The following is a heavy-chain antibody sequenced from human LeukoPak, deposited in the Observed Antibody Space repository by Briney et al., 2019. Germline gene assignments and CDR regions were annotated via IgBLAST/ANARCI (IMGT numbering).Heavy chain of an antibody. J-gene: IGHJ4*02. D-gene: IGHD3-10*01. V-gene: IGHV3-33*05. Sequence: GRSLRLSCAASGFTFSDYGMRWVRQAPGKGLEWVAVISFDGSYKHYADSVKGRFTISRDNSKNTLYMQMNSLRAEDTAVYYCAKDVLVRGVINGFDYWGQGTLVTVSS. CDR2: ISFDGSYK. CDR3: AKDVLVRGVINGFDY. CDR1: GFTFSDYG.